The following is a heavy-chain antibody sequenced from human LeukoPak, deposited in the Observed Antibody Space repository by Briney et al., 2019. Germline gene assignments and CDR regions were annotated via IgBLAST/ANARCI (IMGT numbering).Heavy chain of an antibody. J-gene: IGHJ4*02. CDR2: IYSGGST. CDR1: EFTVSSNY. D-gene: IGHD2-15*01. CDR3: ASTQRGDYFDY. Sequence: GGSLRLSCAASEFTVSSNYMSWIRQAPGKGLEWVSVIYSGGSTYYADSVKGRFTISRGKSKNTLYLQMNSLRAEDTAVYYCASTQRGDYFDYWGQGTLVTVSS. V-gene: IGHV3-66*01.